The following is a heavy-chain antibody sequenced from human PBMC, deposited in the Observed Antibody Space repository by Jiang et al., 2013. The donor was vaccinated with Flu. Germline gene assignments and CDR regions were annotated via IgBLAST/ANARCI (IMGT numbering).Heavy chain of an antibody. D-gene: IGHD2-21*02. Sequence: VQLVESGGGLVQPGGSLRLSCAVSGFTFGSYAMTWVRQSPGKGLEWVSAITAGGDNTYYADPVKGRFTISRDNSKNTLFLQMDSLRAEDTAVYYCAKDQTAVTALRLRYFQHWGQGTLVTVSS. CDR1: GFTFGSYA. J-gene: IGHJ1*01. CDR3: AKDQTAVTALRLRYFQH. CDR2: ITAGGDNT. V-gene: IGHV3-23*04.